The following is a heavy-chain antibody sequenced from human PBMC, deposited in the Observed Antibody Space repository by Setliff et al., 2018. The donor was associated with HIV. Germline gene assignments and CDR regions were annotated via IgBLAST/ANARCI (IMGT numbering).Heavy chain of an antibody. J-gene: IGHJ4*02. V-gene: IGHV1-18*01. D-gene: IGHD3-9*01. CDR3: ARHDILTGYYTYFDY. CDR1: GYTFTSYG. Sequence: ASVKVSCKASGYTFTSYGISWVRQAPGQGLEWVGWISTYNGNANFAQKLQGRVTLTTDTSTSTAYMELRRLRPDDTAVYYCARHDILTGYYTYFDYWGQGTLVTVSS. CDR2: ISTYNGNA.